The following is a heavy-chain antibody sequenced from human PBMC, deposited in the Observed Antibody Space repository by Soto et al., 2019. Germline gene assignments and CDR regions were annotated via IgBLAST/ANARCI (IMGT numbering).Heavy chain of an antibody. CDR1: GGSISSGGYY. Sequence: QVQLQESGPGLVKPSQTLSLTCTVSGGSISSGGYYWSWIRQHPGKGLEWIGYIYYSGSTYYNPSLKSRVTISVDTSKNQFSLKLSSVTAADTAVYYCARDRVVVVAVPATCWFDPWGQGTLVTVSS. V-gene: IGHV4-31*03. J-gene: IGHJ5*02. D-gene: IGHD2-15*01. CDR2: IYYSGST. CDR3: ARDRVVVVAVPATCWFDP.